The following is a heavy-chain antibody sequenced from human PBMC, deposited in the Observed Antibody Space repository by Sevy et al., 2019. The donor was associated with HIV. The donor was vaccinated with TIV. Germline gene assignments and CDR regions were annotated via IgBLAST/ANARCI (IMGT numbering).Heavy chain of an antibody. CDR1: GGTFISYT. J-gene: IGHJ4*02. Sequence: ASVKVSCKASGGTFISYTISWVRQAPGQGLEWMGRIIPILGIASYAQKFQGRVTITADKSMSTAYMELSSLRSEDTAVYYCARESDYYDSSGYYWGYWGQGTLVTVSS. V-gene: IGHV1-69*04. D-gene: IGHD3-22*01. CDR3: ARESDYYDSSGYYWGY. CDR2: IIPILGIA.